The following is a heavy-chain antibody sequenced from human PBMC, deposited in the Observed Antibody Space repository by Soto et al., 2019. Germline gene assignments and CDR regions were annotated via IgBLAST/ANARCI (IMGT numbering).Heavy chain of an antibody. D-gene: IGHD5-18*01. V-gene: IGHV4-61*08. Sequence: TSETLSLTCTVSGGSVSRGDYYWIWIRQPPGKGLEWIGYIYYSGSTNYNPSLKSRVSISLDTSKNQFSLRLTSVTAADTAVYYCARIPVDTYMINWFDPWGQGTLVTVSS. CDR2: IYYSGST. CDR1: GGSVSRGDYY. J-gene: IGHJ5*02. CDR3: ARIPVDTYMINWFDP.